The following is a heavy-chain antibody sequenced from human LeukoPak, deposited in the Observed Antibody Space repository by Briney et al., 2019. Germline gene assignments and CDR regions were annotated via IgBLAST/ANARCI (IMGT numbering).Heavy chain of an antibody. Sequence: ASVKVSCKTSGGTFNSYAISWVRQAPGQGLEWMGGITAIFRTTNYAQKFQGRVTITADESMSTVYMELSSLRSEDTAVYYCARHSGYHSTMYLDYWGQGTLVTVSS. V-gene: IGHV1-69*13. CDR1: GGTFNSYA. CDR2: ITAIFRTT. D-gene: IGHD3-22*01. J-gene: IGHJ4*02. CDR3: ARHSGYHSTMYLDY.